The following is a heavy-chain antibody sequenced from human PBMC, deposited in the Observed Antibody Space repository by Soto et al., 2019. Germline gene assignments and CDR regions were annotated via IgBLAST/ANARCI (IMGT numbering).Heavy chain of an antibody. Sequence: QVHLQQWDAGLLKPSETLSLTCAVNGGSLTGYYWSWIRQPPGKGLEWIGEIKDGGVTNYSPSLKGRVTMSADTSKNQFSLKLNSVTAADTAVYYCARGQEGIVATHWDQGTLVTVSS. V-gene: IGHV4-34*01. CDR3: ARGQEGIVATH. D-gene: IGHD5-12*01. J-gene: IGHJ4*02. CDR1: GGSLTGYY. CDR2: IKDGGVT.